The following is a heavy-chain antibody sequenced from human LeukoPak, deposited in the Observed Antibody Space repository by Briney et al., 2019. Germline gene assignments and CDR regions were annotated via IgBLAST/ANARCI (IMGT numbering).Heavy chain of an antibody. D-gene: IGHD6-13*01. J-gene: IGHJ4*02. V-gene: IGHV3-30*03. Sequence: GGSLRLSCAASGFTSSIHGMNWVRQAPGKGLEWVAVISYDGSNKYYADSVKGRFTISRDNSKNTLYLQMNSLRAEDTAVYYCARGHIALDYWGQGTLVTVSS. CDR3: ARGHIALDY. CDR2: ISYDGSNK. CDR1: GFTSSIHG.